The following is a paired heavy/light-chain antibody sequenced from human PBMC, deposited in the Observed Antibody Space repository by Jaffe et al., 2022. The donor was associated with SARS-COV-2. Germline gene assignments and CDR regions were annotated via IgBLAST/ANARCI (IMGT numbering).Light chain of an antibody. J-gene: IGKJ4*01. CDR2: GAS. V-gene: IGKV3-20*01. Sequence: EIVLTQSPDTLSLSPGERATLSCRASQTVRDNYLAWYQRKPGQAPRILISGASNRAAGIPDRLSGSGSGTDFTLTISRLEPEDFAVYYCHQYGSSPLTFGGGTKVEIK. CDR1: QTVRDNY. CDR3: HQYGSSPLT.
Heavy chain of an antibody. D-gene: IGHD6-19*01. Sequence: QVQLQESGPGLVKPSETLSLTCTVSGDSISNYYWTWIRQPPGKRLEWIGNIYYSGSTNYNPSMKSRVTISVDTSKNQFSLNLVSVTAADTAVYYCARGAGWVPDYWGQGTLVTVSS. V-gene: IGHV4-59*01. CDR1: GDSISNYY. CDR3: ARGAGWVPDY. J-gene: IGHJ4*02. CDR2: IYYSGST.